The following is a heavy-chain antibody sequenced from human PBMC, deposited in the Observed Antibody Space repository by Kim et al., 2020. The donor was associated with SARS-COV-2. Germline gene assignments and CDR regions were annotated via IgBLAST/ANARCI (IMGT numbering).Heavy chain of an antibody. V-gene: IGHV1-3*01. CDR2: INAGNGNT. D-gene: IGHD6-13*01. Sequence: ASVKVSCKASGYTFTSYAMHWVRQAPGQRLEWMGWINAGNGNTKYSQKFQGRVTITRDTSASTAYMELSSLRSEDTAVYYCARDSSSWRTHFFDYWGQGTLVTVSA. CDR1: GYTFTSYA. CDR3: ARDSSSWRTHFFDY. J-gene: IGHJ4*02.